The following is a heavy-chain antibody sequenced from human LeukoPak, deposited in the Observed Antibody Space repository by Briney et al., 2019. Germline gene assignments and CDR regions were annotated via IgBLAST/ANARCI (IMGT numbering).Heavy chain of an antibody. CDR2: ISSSSSYI. D-gene: IGHD1-26*01. Sequence: GGSLRLSCAASGFTFSSYSMNWVRQAPGKGLEWVSSISSSSSYIYYADSVKSRFTISRDNAKNSLYLQMNSLRAEDTAVYYCARDFLLGATLDYWGQGTLVTVSS. J-gene: IGHJ4*02. CDR1: GFTFSSYS. V-gene: IGHV3-21*01. CDR3: ARDFLLGATLDY.